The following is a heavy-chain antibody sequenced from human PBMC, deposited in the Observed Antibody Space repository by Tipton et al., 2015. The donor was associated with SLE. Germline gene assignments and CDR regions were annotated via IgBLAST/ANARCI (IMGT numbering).Heavy chain of an antibody. CDR3: AKGHDFWSGQGGWYFDL. Sequence: SLRLSCAASGFTFSSYGMHWVRQAPGKGLEWVAFIRYDGSNKYYADSVKGRFTISRDNSKNTLYPQMNSLRAEDTAVYYCAKGHDFWSGQGGWYFDLWGRGTLATVSS. J-gene: IGHJ2*01. CDR1: GFTFSSYG. V-gene: IGHV3-30*02. D-gene: IGHD3-3*01. CDR2: IRYDGSNK.